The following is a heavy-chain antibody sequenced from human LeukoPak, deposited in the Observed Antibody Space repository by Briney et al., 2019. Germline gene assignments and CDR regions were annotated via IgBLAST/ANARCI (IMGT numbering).Heavy chain of an antibody. Sequence: ASVKVSCKASGYTFSNYAMNWVRQAPGQGLEWMVWINTNSGNPTYVQGFTGRFVFSLDTSVSTAYLQISSLKAEDTAVYYCARAGYDILTGSDHYYYMDVWGKGTTVTVSS. V-gene: IGHV7-4-1*02. CDR1: GYTFSNYA. CDR3: ARAGYDILTGSDHYYYMDV. J-gene: IGHJ6*03. D-gene: IGHD3-9*01. CDR2: INTNSGNP.